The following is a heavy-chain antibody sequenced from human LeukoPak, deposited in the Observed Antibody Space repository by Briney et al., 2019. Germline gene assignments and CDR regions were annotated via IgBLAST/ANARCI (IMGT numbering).Heavy chain of an antibody. Sequence: ASVKVSCKASGYTFTSYDINWVRQATGQGLEWMGWMNPNSGNTGYAQKFQGRVTMTRNTSISTAYMELSSLRSEDTAVYYCARVRYYYDSSGYYYVFPFDYWGQGTLVTVSS. D-gene: IGHD3-22*01. J-gene: IGHJ4*02. V-gene: IGHV1-8*01. CDR3: ARVRYYYDSSGYYYVFPFDY. CDR2: MNPNSGNT. CDR1: GYTFTSYD.